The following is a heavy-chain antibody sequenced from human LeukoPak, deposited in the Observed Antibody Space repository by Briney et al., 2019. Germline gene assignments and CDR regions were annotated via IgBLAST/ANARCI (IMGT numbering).Heavy chain of an antibody. Sequence: SETLSLTCTVSGDSISKYYWSWIRQPPGKGLEWIGDIFYSGNTNYNPSLRSRVTISVDTSKNQFPLKVTSVTAADTAVYYCARDVPRYCSSTSCSIEGGGHNWFDPWGQGTLATVSS. CDR1: GDSISKYY. CDR2: IFYSGNT. D-gene: IGHD2-2*01. V-gene: IGHV4-59*01. J-gene: IGHJ5*02. CDR3: ARDVPRYCSSTSCSIEGGGHNWFDP.